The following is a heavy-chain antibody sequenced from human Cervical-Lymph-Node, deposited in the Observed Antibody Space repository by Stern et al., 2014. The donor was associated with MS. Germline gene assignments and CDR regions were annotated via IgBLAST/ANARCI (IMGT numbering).Heavy chain of an antibody. Sequence: QVQLVESGPGLVKPSQTLSLTCTVSGGPISSGDNYWSWIRQPPGKGPEWIGYIHYSGGTYFNPSLKSRATISADTPKNQFSLKLNSMTAADTAVYYCARVPDYGDAFFDYWGQGILVTVSS. CDR3: ARVPDYGDAFFDY. J-gene: IGHJ4*02. CDR2: IHYSGGT. CDR1: GGPISSGDNY. D-gene: IGHD4-17*01. V-gene: IGHV4-30-4*01.